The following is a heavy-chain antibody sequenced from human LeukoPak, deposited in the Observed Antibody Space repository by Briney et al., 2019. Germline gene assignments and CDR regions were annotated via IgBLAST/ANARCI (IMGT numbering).Heavy chain of an antibody. CDR3: ARGRGSCSGGTCYVDF. CDR2: ISNSGSTI. J-gene: IGHJ4*02. CDR1: GFTFSSYI. V-gene: IGHV3-48*01. D-gene: IGHD2-15*01. Sequence: GGSLRLSRAASGFTFSSYIMNWVRQAPGKGLEWLSYISNSGSTIYYADSVKGRFSISRDNAKNSLWLQMSSLRAEDTAVYYCARGRGSCSGGTCYVDFWGQGTLVTVSS.